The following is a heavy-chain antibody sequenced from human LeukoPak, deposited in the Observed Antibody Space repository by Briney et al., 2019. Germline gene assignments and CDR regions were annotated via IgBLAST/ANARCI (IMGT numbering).Heavy chain of an antibody. D-gene: IGHD2-15*01. CDR3: ARDTYCSGGSCYPQNYYYGMDV. CDR1: GGTFSSYA. Sequence: GASVKVSCKASGGTFSSYAISWVRQAPGQGLEWMGGIIPIFGTANYAQKFQGRVTITADESTSTAYMELSSLRSEDTAVYYCARDTYCSGGSCYPQNYYYGMDVWGKGTTVTVSS. J-gene: IGHJ6*04. V-gene: IGHV1-69*13. CDR2: IIPIFGTA.